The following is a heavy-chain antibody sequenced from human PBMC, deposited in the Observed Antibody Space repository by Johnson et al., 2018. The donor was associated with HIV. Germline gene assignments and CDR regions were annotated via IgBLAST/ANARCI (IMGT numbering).Heavy chain of an antibody. Sequence: VQLVESGGGLVKPGGSLRLSCAASGFTFSNAWMSWVRQAPGKGLEWVGRIKSKTDGGTTDYAAPVKGRFTISRDDSKNTLYLQMNSLKTEDQAVYYCTRGVGTLMDDAFDIWGQGTMVTVSS. D-gene: IGHD2/OR15-2a*01. CDR2: IKSKTDGGTT. V-gene: IGHV3-15*01. CDR1: GFTFSNAW. J-gene: IGHJ3*02. CDR3: TRGVGTLMDDAFDI.